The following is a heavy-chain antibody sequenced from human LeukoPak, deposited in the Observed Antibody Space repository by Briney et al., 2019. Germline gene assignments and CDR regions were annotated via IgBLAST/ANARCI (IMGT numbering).Heavy chain of an antibody. Sequence: PSETLSLTCTVSGGSISSDNYYWGWIRQPPGKGLEFIGSIYYSGSTYYNPSPKSRVTISVDTSKNQFSLKLSSVTAADTAVYYCARLPTVTFFDYWGQGTLVTVSS. V-gene: IGHV4-39*07. J-gene: IGHJ4*02. CDR3: ARLPTVTFFDY. CDR2: IYYSGST. CDR1: GGSISSDNYY. D-gene: IGHD4-17*01.